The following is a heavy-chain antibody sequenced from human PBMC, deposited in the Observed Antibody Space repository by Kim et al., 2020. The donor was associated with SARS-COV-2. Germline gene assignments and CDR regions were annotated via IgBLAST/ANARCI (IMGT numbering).Heavy chain of an antibody. Sequence: CQGRVTITADESTSTAYMGLSSLRSEDTAVYYCARSNIVVVVAATYFDYWGQGTLVTVSS. V-gene: IGHV1-69*01. D-gene: IGHD2-15*01. CDR3: ARSNIVVVVAATYFDY. J-gene: IGHJ4*02.